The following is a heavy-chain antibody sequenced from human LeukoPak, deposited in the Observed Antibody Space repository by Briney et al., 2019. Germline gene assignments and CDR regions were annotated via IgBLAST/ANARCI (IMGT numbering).Heavy chain of an antibody. V-gene: IGHV3-23*01. CDR1: GFTFTSYA. D-gene: IGHD3-3*01. Sequence: GGSLRLSCAASGFTFTSYAMSWVRQAPGKGLEWVSTISGGGDITYYADSVKGRFTISRDNSKNTLYLQMNSLRAEDTAVYYCARFESTPNDAFDIWGQGTMVTVSS. J-gene: IGHJ3*02. CDR2: ISGGGDIT. CDR3: ARFESTPNDAFDI.